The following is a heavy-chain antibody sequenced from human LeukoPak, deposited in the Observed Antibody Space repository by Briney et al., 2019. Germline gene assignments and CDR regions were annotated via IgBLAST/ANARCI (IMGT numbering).Heavy chain of an antibody. CDR1: GFTVSSNY. Sequence: PGGSLRLSCVASGFTVSSNYMGWVRQAPGKGLERVSVIDNGGSTYYADSVKGRFTISRDNSKNTLYLQMNSLRAEDTAVYYCARDGSARSLANWGQGTLVSVSS. V-gene: IGHV3-53*01. CDR2: IDNGGST. CDR3: ARDGSARSLAN. D-gene: IGHD6-6*01. J-gene: IGHJ4*02.